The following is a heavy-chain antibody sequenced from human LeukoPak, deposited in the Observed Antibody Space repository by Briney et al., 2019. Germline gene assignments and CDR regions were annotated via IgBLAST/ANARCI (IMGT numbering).Heavy chain of an antibody. V-gene: IGHV3-23*01. J-gene: IGHJ4*02. CDR2: ISGSGGST. CDR3: AKGPDYGGNAPFDY. CDR1: GFTFSSYA. D-gene: IGHD4-23*01. Sequence: GGSLRLSCAASGFTFSSYAMSWVRQAPGKGLEWVPAISGSGGSTYYADSVKGRFTISRDNSKNTLYLQMNSLRAEDTAVYYCAKGPDYGGNAPFDYWGQGTLVTVSS.